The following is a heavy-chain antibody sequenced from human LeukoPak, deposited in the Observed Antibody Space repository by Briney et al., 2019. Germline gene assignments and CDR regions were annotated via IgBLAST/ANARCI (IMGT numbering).Heavy chain of an antibody. CDR3: TRWGLGYCSGGSCPINDY. D-gene: IGHD2-15*01. V-gene: IGHV3-49*04. J-gene: IGHJ4*02. CDR2: IRSKAYGGTT. Sequence: GGSLRLSCAASGFTFGSYSMNWVRQAPGKGLEWVGFIRSKAYGGTTEYAASVKGRFTISRDDSKSIAYLQMNSLKTEDTAVYYCTRWGLGYCSGGSCPINDYWGQGTLVTVSS. CDR1: GFTFGSYS.